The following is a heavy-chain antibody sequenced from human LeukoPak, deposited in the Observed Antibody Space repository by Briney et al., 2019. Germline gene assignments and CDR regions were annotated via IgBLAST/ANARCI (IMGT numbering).Heavy chain of an antibody. Sequence: ASVKVSCKASGYTFTENDINWVRQAGGQGLEWMGWMNPGSGNSASAQRFQGRVTMTRDTSMNTAYMELSSLRSEDTATYYCARGVGAVGDYWGQGTPVTVSS. CDR1: GYTFTEND. CDR2: MNPGSGNS. D-gene: IGHD1-26*01. J-gene: IGHJ4*02. CDR3: ARGVGAVGDY. V-gene: IGHV1-8*01.